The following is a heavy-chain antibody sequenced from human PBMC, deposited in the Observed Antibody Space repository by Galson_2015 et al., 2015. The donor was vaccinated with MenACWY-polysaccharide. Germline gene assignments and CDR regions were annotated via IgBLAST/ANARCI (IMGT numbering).Heavy chain of an antibody. CDR3: VKGGWADN. D-gene: IGHD1-26*01. CDR2: ARDKPHSYTT. Sequence: SLRLSCAASGFTLSDHYMDWVRQAPGKGLEWVARARDKPHSYTTEYAASVKGRFTISRDNSKDTLHLQMDSLRAEDTAVYYCVKGGWADNWGQGALVTVSS. V-gene: IGHV3-72*01. CDR1: GFTLSDHY. J-gene: IGHJ4*02.